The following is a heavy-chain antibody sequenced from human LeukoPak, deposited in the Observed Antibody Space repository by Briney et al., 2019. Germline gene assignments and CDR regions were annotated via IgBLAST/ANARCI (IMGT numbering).Heavy chain of an antibody. J-gene: IGHJ3*02. Sequence: ASVRVSCKASGGAFSSYVISWGRQAPGQGLEWMGGIIPGFGTANYAQKFQGTVTINADVSATTVYMVLNTLRSEDTAVYYCAREPEPAITMVRGEVFDIWGQGTMVIVSS. CDR1: GGAFSSYV. D-gene: IGHD3-10*01. CDR2: IIPGFGTA. V-gene: IGHV1-69*01. CDR3: AREPEPAITMVRGEVFDI.